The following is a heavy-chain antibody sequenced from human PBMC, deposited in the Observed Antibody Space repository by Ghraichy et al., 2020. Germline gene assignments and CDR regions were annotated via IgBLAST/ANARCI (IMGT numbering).Heavy chain of an antibody. D-gene: IGHD1-26*01. CDR3: ERVACYSGSCYLFFRASDTPHFDY. V-gene: IGHV4-34*01. CDR1: GGSFSAYY. Sequence: ESLNISCAIYGGSFSAYYWSWIRQPPGKGLEWIGEINHSGSTNYNPSLKSRVSISVDTSKNQFSLKLASVTAGDTAVYFCERVACYSGSCYLFFRASDTPHFDYWGQGTLVSVSS. J-gene: IGHJ4*02. CDR2: INHSGST.